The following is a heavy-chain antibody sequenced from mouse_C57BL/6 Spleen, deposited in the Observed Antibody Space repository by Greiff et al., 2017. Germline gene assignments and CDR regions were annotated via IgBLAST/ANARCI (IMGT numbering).Heavy chain of an antibody. Sequence: EVQGVESGGDLVKPGGSLKLSCAASGFTFSSYGMSWVRQTPDKRLEWVATISSGGSYTYYPDSVKGRFTISRDNAKNPLYLQMSSLKSEDTARYNCAGHDYDDGYYYAMDYWGQGTSVTVSS. CDR2: ISSGGSYT. D-gene: IGHD2-4*01. V-gene: IGHV5-6*01. CDR1: GFTFSSYG. J-gene: IGHJ4*01. CDR3: AGHDYDDGYYYAMDY.